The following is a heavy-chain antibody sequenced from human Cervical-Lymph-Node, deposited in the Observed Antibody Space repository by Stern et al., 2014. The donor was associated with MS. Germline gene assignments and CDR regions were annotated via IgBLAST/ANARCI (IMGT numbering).Heavy chain of an antibody. D-gene: IGHD5-24*01. CDR1: GFTFISYD. CDR3: ARGHPQFNWFDP. Sequence: QVQLVESGAEVRQPGASVRLSCRASGFTFISYDINWVRQAPGQGLEWMGRMNPNSGNSSYAHSFQGRFTMTRDTSKTHVYMALSSLTTEVTAVYYYARGHPQFNWFDPWGQGALVTVSP. V-gene: IGHV1-8*01. J-gene: IGHJ5*02. CDR2: MNPNSGNS.